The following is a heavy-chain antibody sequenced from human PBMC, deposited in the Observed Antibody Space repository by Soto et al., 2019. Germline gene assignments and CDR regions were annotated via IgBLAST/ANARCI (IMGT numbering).Heavy chain of an antibody. CDR3: ERHPPYQHFAI. D-gene: IGHD2-2*01. V-gene: IGHV4-39*01. CDR2: MYNSGTS. J-gene: IGHJ3*02. Sequence: SDTLSLTCTLSGASISSSYYHWGWIRQPPGKGLEWIGNMYNSGTSIYNPSLESRITISIGTSRNQFSLKLTSVTAADTAVYYCERHPPYQHFAIWGQGTMVTVSS. CDR1: GASISSSYYH.